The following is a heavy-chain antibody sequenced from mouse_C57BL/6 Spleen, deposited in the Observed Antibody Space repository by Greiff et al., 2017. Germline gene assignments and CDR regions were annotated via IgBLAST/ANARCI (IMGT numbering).Heavy chain of an antibody. J-gene: IGHJ2*01. CDR2: IDPSDSYT. CDR1: GYTFTSYW. CDR3: AREEGRGDYFDY. V-gene: IGHV1-50*01. Sequence: QVQLQQPGAELVKPGASVKLSCKASGYTFTSYWMQWVKQRPGQGLEWIGEIDPSDSYTNYNQKFKGKATLTVDTSSSTAYMQLSSLTSEDSAVYYCAREEGRGDYFDYWGQGTTLTVSS.